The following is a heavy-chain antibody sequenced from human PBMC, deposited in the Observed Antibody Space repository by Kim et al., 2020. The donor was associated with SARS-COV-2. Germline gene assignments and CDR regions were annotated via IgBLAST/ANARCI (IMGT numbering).Heavy chain of an antibody. Sequence: GGSLRLSCAASGFTFSSYAMSWVRQAPGKGLEWVSDISGSGDSTYYADSVKGRFTISRDNSKNTLYLQMNSLRAEDTAVYFCAKARSSGGSCYNYWGQGTLVPVSS. CDR3: AKARSSGGSCYNY. CDR2: ISGSGDST. CDR1: GFTFSSYA. V-gene: IGHV3-23*01. J-gene: IGHJ4*02. D-gene: IGHD2-15*01.